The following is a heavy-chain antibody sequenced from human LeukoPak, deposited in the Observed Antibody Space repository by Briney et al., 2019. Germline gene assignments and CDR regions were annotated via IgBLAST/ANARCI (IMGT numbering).Heavy chain of an antibody. J-gene: IGHJ5*02. CDR2: TYYRSKWYN. Sequence: SQTLSLTCAISGDSVSSNSAAWNWIRQSPSRGLEWLGRTYYRSKWYNDCAVSVKSRITINPDTSKNQFSLQLNSVTPEDTAVYYCARHIAVAEENWFDPWGQGTLVTVSS. CDR3: ARHIAVAEENWFDP. CDR1: GDSVSSNSAA. V-gene: IGHV6-1*01. D-gene: IGHD6-19*01.